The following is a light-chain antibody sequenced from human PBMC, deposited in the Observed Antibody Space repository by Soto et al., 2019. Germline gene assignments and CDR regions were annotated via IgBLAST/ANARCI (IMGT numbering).Light chain of an antibody. CDR2: KAS. J-gene: IGKJ2*01. V-gene: IGKV1-5*03. Sequence: EIQMTQSPSTLSASVGDRVTITCRASQTVYNWLAWYQQKPGTAPKLLIYKASSLESGVPSRFSGSGYGTEFSLIISSLQPDDSATYYCHQYQTFSTYTCGQGTTLEIK. CDR3: HQYQTFSTYT. CDR1: QTVYNW.